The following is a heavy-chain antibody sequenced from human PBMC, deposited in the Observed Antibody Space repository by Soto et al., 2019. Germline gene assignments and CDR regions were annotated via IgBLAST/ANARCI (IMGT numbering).Heavy chain of an antibody. CDR2: INHSGST. CDR1: GGSFSGYY. Sequence: SETLSLTCAVYGGSFSGYYWSWIRQPPGKGLEWIGEINHSGSTNYNPSLKSRVTISVDTSKNQFSLKLSSVTAADTAVYYCARGRSSIAARGRTFYYYGMDVWGQGTTVTSP. J-gene: IGHJ6*02. CDR3: ARGRSSIAARGRTFYYYGMDV. D-gene: IGHD6-6*01. V-gene: IGHV4-34*01.